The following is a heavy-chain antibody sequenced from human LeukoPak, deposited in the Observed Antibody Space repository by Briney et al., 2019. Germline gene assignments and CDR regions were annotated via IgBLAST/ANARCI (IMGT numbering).Heavy chain of an antibody. CDR3: AKGLQTDY. CDR1: GFISSNYG. D-gene: IGHD5-24*01. V-gene: IGHV3-33*06. Sequence: PGGSLRLSCAASGFISSNYGMHWVRQAPGKGLEWVAVIRYDGSNKDYPDSVKGRFTISRDNSKNTLYLQMNSLRAEDTAVYYCAKGLQTDYWGQGTLVTVSS. CDR2: IRYDGSNK. J-gene: IGHJ4*02.